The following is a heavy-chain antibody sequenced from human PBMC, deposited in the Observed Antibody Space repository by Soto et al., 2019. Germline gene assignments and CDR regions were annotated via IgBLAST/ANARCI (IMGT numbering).Heavy chain of an antibody. V-gene: IGHV3-30*18. J-gene: IGHJ6*02. CDR1: GFTFSSYG. Sequence: PGGSLRLSCAASGFTFSSYGMHWVRQAPGKGLEWVAVISYDGSNKYYADSVKGRFTISRDNSKSTLFLQMNNLRIDDTAVYYCAKAPTVRPIRPYVGVDVWGHGTTVTVSS. CDR2: ISYDGSNK. D-gene: IGHD4-4*01. CDR3: AKAPTVRPIRPYVGVDV.